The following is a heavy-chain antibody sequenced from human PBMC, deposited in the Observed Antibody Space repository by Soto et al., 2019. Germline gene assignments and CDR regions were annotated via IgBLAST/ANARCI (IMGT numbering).Heavy chain of an antibody. D-gene: IGHD6-13*01. J-gene: IGHJ6*02. CDR1: GGSFSGYY. Sequence: QVQLQQWGAGLLKPSETLSLTCAVYGGSFSGYYWSWIRQPPGKGLEWIGEINHSGSTNYNPSLKSRVTISVDTSKNQFSLKLSSVTAADTAAYYCARLYSSSWYGGYYYGMDVWGQGTTVTVSS. CDR3: ARLYSSSWYGGYYYGMDV. V-gene: IGHV4-34*01. CDR2: INHSGST.